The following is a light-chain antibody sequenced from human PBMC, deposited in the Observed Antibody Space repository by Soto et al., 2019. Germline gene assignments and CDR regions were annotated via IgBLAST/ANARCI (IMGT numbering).Light chain of an antibody. CDR3: QHRSQSLT. CDR2: DAS. CDR1: QSVSSY. Sequence: EIVLTQSPATLSVSPGERATLPCRASQSVSSYLAWYQQKPGQAPRLLIYDASNRATGIPARFSGSGSGTEFTLTISSLEPEDLAVDYGQHRSQSLTFGGGTKVEIK. J-gene: IGKJ4*01. V-gene: IGKV3-11*01.